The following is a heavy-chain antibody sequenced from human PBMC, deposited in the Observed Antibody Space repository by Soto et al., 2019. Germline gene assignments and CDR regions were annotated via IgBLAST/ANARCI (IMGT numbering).Heavy chain of an antibody. Sequence: QVQLVQSGAEERKPGASVKVSCKASGYIFSDYAFHWVRQAPGQRPEWVGWINAGNGNTKYLQKLKGRVTITRGTSASTAYMELSGLRSEDPAVYYCAKAGYDTSPFIDYWGQGTLVTVSS. D-gene: IGHD3-22*01. CDR3: AKAGYDTSPFIDY. CDR2: INAGNGNT. J-gene: IGHJ4*02. CDR1: GYIFSDYA. V-gene: IGHV1-3*05.